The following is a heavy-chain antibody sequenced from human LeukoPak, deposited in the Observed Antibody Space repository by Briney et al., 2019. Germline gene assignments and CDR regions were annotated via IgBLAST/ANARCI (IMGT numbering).Heavy chain of an antibody. CDR3: ARDTTLDEGSSRYGFDY. V-gene: IGHV4-59*01. Sequence: PSETLSLTCSVPGGSFSRYSWNWIRQPPGRRLEWIGYVYNGGTNYNPSLKSRVTMSVDTSKKRFSLTLTSVNAADTAVYYCARDTTLDEGSSRYGFDYWGQGTLVTVSS. D-gene: IGHD6-13*01. J-gene: IGHJ4*02. CDR2: VYNGGT. CDR1: GGSFSRYS.